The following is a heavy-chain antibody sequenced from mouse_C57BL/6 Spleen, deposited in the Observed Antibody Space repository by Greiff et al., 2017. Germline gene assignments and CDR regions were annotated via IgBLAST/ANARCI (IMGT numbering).Heavy chain of an antibody. Sequence: VQLQQSGAELVRPGASVKLSCTASGFNIKDAYMHWVKQRPEQGLEWIGWIDPENGDTEYASKFQGKATITADTSSNTAYLQLSSLTSEDTAVYYCTKHYYGSSYYFDYWGQGTTLTVSS. J-gene: IGHJ2*01. V-gene: IGHV14-4*01. CDR2: IDPENGDT. CDR1: GFNIKDAY. CDR3: TKHYYGSSYYFDY. D-gene: IGHD1-1*01.